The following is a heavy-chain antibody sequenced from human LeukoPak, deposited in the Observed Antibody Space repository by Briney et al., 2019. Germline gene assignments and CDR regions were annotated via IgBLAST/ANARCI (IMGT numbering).Heavy chain of an antibody. D-gene: IGHD5-18*01. J-gene: IGHJ4*02. CDR2: ISSNGGST. V-gene: IGHV3-64*01. CDR3: ARGGYSYGFDY. Sequence: PGGFLRLSCAASGFTFSSYAMHWVRQAPGKGLQYVSAISSNGGSTYYANSVKGRFTISRDNSKNTLYLQMGSLRAEDMAVYYCARGGYSYGFDYWGQGTLVTVSS. CDR1: GFTFSSYA.